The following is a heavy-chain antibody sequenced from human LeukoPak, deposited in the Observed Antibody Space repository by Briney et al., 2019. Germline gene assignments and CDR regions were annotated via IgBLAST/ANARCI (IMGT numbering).Heavy chain of an antibody. CDR2: ISASGGST. CDR1: GXTFSNCA. J-gene: IGHJ5*02. CDR3: ARPYSSDWYGWFDP. D-gene: IGHD6-13*01. Sequence: GGSLRLSCAASGXTFSNCAMNWVRQAPGKGLEWASDISASGGSTNYADAVKGRFTISRDNSKNTLYLQMNSLRAEDAAVYYCARPYSSDWYGWFDPWGQGTLVTVSS. V-gene: IGHV3-23*01.